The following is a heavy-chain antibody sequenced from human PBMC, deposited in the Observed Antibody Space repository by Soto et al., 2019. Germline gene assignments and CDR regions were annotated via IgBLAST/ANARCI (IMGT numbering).Heavy chain of an antibody. J-gene: IGHJ4*02. CDR1: GYTFTNYA. D-gene: IGHD1-1*01. CDR3: AREQQLDTGNFDY. Sequence: ASVKVSCKASGYTFTNYAIHWVRQAPGQRLEWMGWINAGNGNTKYSQKFQDRVAITRDTSASTVYMALSSLRFEDTAVYYCAREQQLDTGNFDYWGQGTLVTVSS. CDR2: INAGNGNT. V-gene: IGHV1-3*01.